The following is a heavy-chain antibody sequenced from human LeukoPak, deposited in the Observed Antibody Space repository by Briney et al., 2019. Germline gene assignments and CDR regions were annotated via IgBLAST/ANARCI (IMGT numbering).Heavy chain of an antibody. CDR2: TYYRSKWYN. Sequence: SQTLSLTCAISGDSVSSNSATWNWIRQSPSRGLEWLGRTYYRSKWYNDYAVSVKSRITINPDTSKNQFSLQLNSVTPEDTAVYYCARERISMVRGAGDTFDVWGQGTVVTVSS. CDR1: GDSVSSNSAT. V-gene: IGHV6-1*01. D-gene: IGHD3-10*01. J-gene: IGHJ3*01. CDR3: ARERISMVRGAGDTFDV.